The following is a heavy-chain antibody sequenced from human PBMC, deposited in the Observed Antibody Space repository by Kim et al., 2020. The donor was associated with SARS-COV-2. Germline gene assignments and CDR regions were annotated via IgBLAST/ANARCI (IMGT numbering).Heavy chain of an antibody. Sequence: SETLSLTCAVYGGSFSGYYWSWIRQPPGKGLEWIGQINHSGSTNYNPSLKSRVTISVDTSKNQFSLKLSSVTAADTAVYYCARGPFPFDYGDTSAEYFQHWGQGTLVTVSS. CDR2: INHSGST. J-gene: IGHJ1*01. D-gene: IGHD4-17*01. CDR1: GGSFSGYY. CDR3: ARGPFPFDYGDTSAEYFQH. V-gene: IGHV4-34*01.